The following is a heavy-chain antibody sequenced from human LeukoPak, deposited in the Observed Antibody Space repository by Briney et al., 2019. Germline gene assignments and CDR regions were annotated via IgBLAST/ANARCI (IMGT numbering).Heavy chain of an antibody. CDR1: GGSISSSNW. CDR3: ARYAGGYVAYYFDY. CDR2: IYHSGST. V-gene: IGHV4-4*02. Sequence: PSETLSLTCAISGGSISSSNWWSWVRQPPGKGLEWIGEIYHSGSTNYNPSLKSRVTISVDKSKNQFSLKLSSVTAADTAVYYCARYAGGYVAYYFDYWGQGTLVTVSS. D-gene: IGHD5-12*01. J-gene: IGHJ4*02.